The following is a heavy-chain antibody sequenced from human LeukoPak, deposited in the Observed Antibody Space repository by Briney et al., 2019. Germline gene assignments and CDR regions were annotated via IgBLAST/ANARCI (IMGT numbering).Heavy chain of an antibody. J-gene: IGHJ1*01. CDR3: AKSDDASEYFQH. D-gene: IGHD2-2*01. V-gene: IGHV3-21*01. CDR1: RFTFSSYN. CDR2: ISSSGSYI. Sequence: GGSLRLSCAASRFTFSSYNMNWVRQAPGKGLEWVSSISSSGSYIYYAESVRGRFTISRDNSKNTVDLQVNSLRAEDTAMYYCAKSDDASEYFQHWGQGTLIIVSS.